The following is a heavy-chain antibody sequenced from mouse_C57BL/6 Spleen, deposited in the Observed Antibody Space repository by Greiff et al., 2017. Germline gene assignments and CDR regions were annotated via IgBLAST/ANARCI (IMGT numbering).Heavy chain of an antibody. CDR1: GFSLTSYG. CDR2: ICGDGST. J-gene: IGHJ4*01. V-gene: IGHV2-3*01. CDR3: AKMCDYGDAMDY. D-gene: IGHD2-4*01. Sequence: VQLQESGPGLVAPSQSLSFTCTVSGFSLTSYGVSWVRQPPGKGLEWLGVICGDGSTNYHSALISRLSISKDNSKSKVFLMLNSLQTDDTATYYCAKMCDYGDAMDYWGQGTSVTVSS.